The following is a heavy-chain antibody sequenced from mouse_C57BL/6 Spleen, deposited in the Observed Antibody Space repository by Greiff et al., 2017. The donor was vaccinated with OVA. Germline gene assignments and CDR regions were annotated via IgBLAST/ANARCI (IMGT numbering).Heavy chain of an antibody. Sequence: VQLQQSGAELARPGASVKLSCKASGYTFTSYGISWVKQRTGQGLEWIGEIYPRSGNTYYNEKFKGKATLTADKSSSTAYMELRSLTSEDSAVYFCARRQYSVVAEDYAMDYWGQGTSVTVSS. D-gene: IGHD1-1*01. CDR3: ARRQYSVVAEDYAMDY. V-gene: IGHV1-81*01. CDR2: IYPRSGNT. CDR1: GYTFTSYG. J-gene: IGHJ4*01.